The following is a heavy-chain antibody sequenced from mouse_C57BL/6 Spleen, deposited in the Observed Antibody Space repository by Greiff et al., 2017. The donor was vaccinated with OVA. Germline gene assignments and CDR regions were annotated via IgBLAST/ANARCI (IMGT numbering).Heavy chain of an antibody. V-gene: IGHV1-22*01. Sequence: EVKLVESGPELVKPGASVKMSCKASGYTFTDYNMHWVKQSHGKSLEWIGYINPNNGGTSYNQKFKGKATLTVNKVSSTAYMGLRSLTSEDSAVYYCARAGYDGGFDYWGHGTTLTVSS. CDR1: GYTFTDYN. CDR2: INPNNGGT. J-gene: IGHJ2*01. CDR3: ARAGYDGGFDY. D-gene: IGHD2-2*01.